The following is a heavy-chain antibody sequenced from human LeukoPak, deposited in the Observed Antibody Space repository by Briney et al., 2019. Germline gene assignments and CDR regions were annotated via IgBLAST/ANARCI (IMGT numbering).Heavy chain of an antibody. Sequence: SETLSLTCTVSGGSISSYYWSWIRQPPGKGLEWIGYIYYSGSTNYNPSLKSRVTISVDTSKNQFSLKLSSVTAADTAGYYCARGFLRGYYGSGALLEGYYGMDVWGQGTTVTVSS. CDR1: GGSISSYY. CDR3: ARGFLRGYYGSGALLEGYYGMDV. V-gene: IGHV4-59*01. CDR2: IYYSGST. J-gene: IGHJ6*02. D-gene: IGHD3-10*01.